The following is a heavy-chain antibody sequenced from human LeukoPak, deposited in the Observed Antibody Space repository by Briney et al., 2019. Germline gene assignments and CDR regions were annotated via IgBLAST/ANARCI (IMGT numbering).Heavy chain of an antibody. V-gene: IGHV4-30-2*01. CDR2: IYHSGST. CDR3: ARGNVDIVATTFDY. Sequence: SQTLSLTCAVSGGSISSGGYSGSWIRQPPGKGLEWIGYIYHSGSTYYNPSLKSRVTISVDRSKNQFSLKLSSVTAADTAVYYCARGNVDIVATTFDYWGQGTLVTVSS. D-gene: IGHD5-12*01. CDR1: GGSISSGGYS. J-gene: IGHJ4*02.